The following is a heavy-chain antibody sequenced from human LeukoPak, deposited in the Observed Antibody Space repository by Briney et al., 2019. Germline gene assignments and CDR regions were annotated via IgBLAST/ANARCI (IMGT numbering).Heavy chain of an antibody. Sequence: GASVKVSCKXSGFTLTIYDINWVRQATGQGLEWMGWMNGNSGDTGYAQKFQGRVTMTRNTSISTAYMELSNLRSEDTAVYYCARGGSIAAAGYPWGQGTLVTVSS. V-gene: IGHV1-8*01. CDR1: GFTLTIYD. J-gene: IGHJ5*02. CDR3: ARGGSIAAAGYP. CDR2: MNGNSGDT. D-gene: IGHD6-13*01.